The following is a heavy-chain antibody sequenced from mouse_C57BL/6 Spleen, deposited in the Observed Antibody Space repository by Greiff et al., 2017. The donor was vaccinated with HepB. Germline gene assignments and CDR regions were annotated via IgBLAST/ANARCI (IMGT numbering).Heavy chain of an antibody. J-gene: IGHJ2*01. CDR2: INPGSGGT. Sequence: QVQLQQSGAELVRPGTSVKVSCKASGYSFTNYLIEWVKQRPGQGLEWIGVINPGSGGTNYNEKFKGKATLTADKSSSTAYMQLSSLTSEDAAVYFCASGDSTAQEYYFDYWGQGTTLTVSS. CDR3: ASGDSTAQEYYFDY. D-gene: IGHD3-2*02. V-gene: IGHV1-54*01. CDR1: GYSFTNYL.